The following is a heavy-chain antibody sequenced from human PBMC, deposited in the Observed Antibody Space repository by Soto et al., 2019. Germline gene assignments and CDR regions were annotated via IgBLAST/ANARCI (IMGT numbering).Heavy chain of an antibody. J-gene: IGHJ5*02. D-gene: IGHD4-17*01. CDR3: ARDKGPYGDYLIWFDP. CDR2: ISAYNGNT. V-gene: IGHV1-18*04. CDR1: GYTFTSYG. Sequence: QVQLVQSGAEVKKPGASVKVSCKASGYTFTSYGISWVRQAPGQGLEWMGWISAYNGNTNYAQKLQGRVTMTTVTSTNTAYMELRSLRSDDPAVYYCARDKGPYGDYLIWFDPWGQGTLVTVSS.